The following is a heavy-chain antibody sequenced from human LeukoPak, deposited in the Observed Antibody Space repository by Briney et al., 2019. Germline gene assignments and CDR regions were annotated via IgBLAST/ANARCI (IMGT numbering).Heavy chain of an antibody. Sequence: GPSVNVSCTASGYTFTGYYMHWVRQAPGQGLEWIGWINPNSGGPNYAPQFKGRVTMNRDTSSTTAPMELSRLTSGDPAVYYCPREEVSGCYDSWGQGTRLNVSS. D-gene: IGHD6-19*01. CDR1: GYTFTGYY. CDR2: INPNSGGP. J-gene: IGHJ4*02. V-gene: IGHV1-2*02. CDR3: PREEVSGCYDS.